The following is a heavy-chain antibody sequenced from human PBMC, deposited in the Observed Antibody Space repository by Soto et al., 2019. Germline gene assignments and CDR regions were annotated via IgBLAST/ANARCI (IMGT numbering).Heavy chain of an antibody. V-gene: IGHV5-51*01. J-gene: IGHJ4*02. D-gene: IGHD5-12*01. CDR3: AIRGASPWLKF. CDR2: IYTGDSDT. Sequence: WESLKISCKGSGYSFTSYWIGWVRQVPGKGLEWMGIIYTGDSDTRYSPSFQGQVTISADKSISTAYLQWSSLKASDTAIYYCAIRGASPWLKFWGQGTLVTVSS. CDR1: GYSFTSYW.